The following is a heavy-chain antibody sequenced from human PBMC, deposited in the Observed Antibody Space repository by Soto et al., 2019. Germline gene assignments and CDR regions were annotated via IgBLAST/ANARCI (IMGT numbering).Heavy chain of an antibody. Sequence: QAQLVQSGAEMKKPGASVKVSCKATGYTFSAYTMNWVRQAPGQSLEWMGWINAGSGNTKYSQNFQGRVSITRDTSASTGHMELTGLTSEDTAVYYCARDTETLGPRANDALDIWGQGTMVTVSS. CDR2: INAGSGNT. J-gene: IGHJ3*02. CDR3: ARDTETLGPRANDALDI. D-gene: IGHD3-3*02. V-gene: IGHV1-3*01. CDR1: GYTFSAYT.